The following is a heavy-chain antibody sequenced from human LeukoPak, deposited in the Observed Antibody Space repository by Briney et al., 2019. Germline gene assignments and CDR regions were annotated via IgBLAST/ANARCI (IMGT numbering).Heavy chain of an antibody. V-gene: IGHV4-61*02. J-gene: IGHJ3*02. CDR1: GGSISSGSYY. CDR3: ASFTTYYYDSSGYYWNFRAFDI. D-gene: IGHD3-22*01. CDR2: IYASGST. Sequence: PSQTLSLTCTVSGGSISSGSYYWSWIRQPAGKGLEWIGRIYASGSTNYNPSVKSRVTISVGTSKNQFSLKLSSVTAADTAVYYCASFTTYYYDSSGYYWNFRAFDIWAKGQWSPSLQ.